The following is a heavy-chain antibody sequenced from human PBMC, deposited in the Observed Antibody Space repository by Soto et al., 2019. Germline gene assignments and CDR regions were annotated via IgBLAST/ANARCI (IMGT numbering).Heavy chain of an antibody. J-gene: IGHJ4*02. CDR2: ISVYSGNT. V-gene: IGHV1-18*01. Sequence: ASVKVSCKASGDTFTNYGFSWVRQAPGQGLEWMGWISVYSGNTNYAQNVQSRVTMTTDTSTSTAYMELRSLRSDDTAVYYCARDRSPYYYDSSGYPHYWGQGTLVTVSS. CDR1: GDTFTNYG. CDR3: ARDRSPYYYDSSGYPHY. D-gene: IGHD3-22*01.